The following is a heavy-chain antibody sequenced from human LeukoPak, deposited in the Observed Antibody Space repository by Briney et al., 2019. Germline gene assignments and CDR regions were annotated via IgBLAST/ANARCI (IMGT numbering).Heavy chain of an antibody. J-gene: IGHJ4*02. D-gene: IGHD3-22*01. V-gene: IGHV3-43*02. Sequence: GGSLRLSCAASGFTFDDYATHWVRQAPGKGLEWVSLISGDGGSTYYADSVKGRFTISRDNSKNSLYLQMNSLRTEDTALYYCAKGGDSSGYYYPFDYWGQGTLVTVSS. CDR2: ISGDGGST. CDR1: GFTFDDYA. CDR3: AKGGDSSGYYYPFDY.